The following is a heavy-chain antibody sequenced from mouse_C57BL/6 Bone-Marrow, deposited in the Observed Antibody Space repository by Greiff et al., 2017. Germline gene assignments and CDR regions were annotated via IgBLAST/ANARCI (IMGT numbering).Heavy chain of an antibody. CDR3: ARSDGSSWYFDV. Sequence: QVQLKQSGAELARPGASVKLSCKASGYTFTSYWMHWVKQRPGQGLEWIGNINPSNGGTNYNEKFKSKATLTVDKSSSTAYMQLSSLTSEDSAVYYCARSDGSSWYFDVWGTGTTVTVSS. CDR1: GYTFTSYW. CDR2: INPSNGGT. D-gene: IGHD1-1*01. J-gene: IGHJ1*03. V-gene: IGHV1-53*01.